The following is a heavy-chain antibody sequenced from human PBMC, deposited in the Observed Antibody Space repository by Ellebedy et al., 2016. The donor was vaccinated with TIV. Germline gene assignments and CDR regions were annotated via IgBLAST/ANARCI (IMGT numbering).Heavy chain of an antibody. J-gene: IGHJ6*02. CDR1: GGSVSSGSHY. CDR3: AGGSYTPYGMDV. CDR2: TYYIGTT. D-gene: IGHD3-10*01. Sequence: SETLSLTCTVSGGSVSSGSHYWNWIRQPPGKGLEWLGYTYYIGTTNYNPSLKSRVTIAEDAYKNQFSLRLSSVTAADTAVYYCAGGSYTPYGMDVWGRGTTVIVSS. V-gene: IGHV4-61*01.